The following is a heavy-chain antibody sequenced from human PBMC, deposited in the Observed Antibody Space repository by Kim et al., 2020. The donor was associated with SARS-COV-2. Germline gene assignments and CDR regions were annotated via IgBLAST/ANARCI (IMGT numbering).Heavy chain of an antibody. D-gene: IGHD2-15*01. Sequence: PVKGRFTISRDDSKNTLYLQMNRLKTEDTAVYYCTTATLGYCSGGSCYGYWGQGTLVTVSS. CDR3: TTATLGYCSGGSCYGY. V-gene: IGHV3-15*01. J-gene: IGHJ4*02.